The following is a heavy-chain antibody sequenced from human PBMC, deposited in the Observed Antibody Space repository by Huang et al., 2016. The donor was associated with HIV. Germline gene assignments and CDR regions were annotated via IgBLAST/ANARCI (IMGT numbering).Heavy chain of an antibody. CDR2: IDPRDSET. D-gene: IGHD5-18*01. V-gene: IGHV5-51*01. Sequence: EVLLVQSGAELKEPGESLKISCKASGYGFRSYWIGWERRKPGKGLEGMGIIDPRDSETKYSPSVDGQVTISADKSTRTAYLQWESLKAPDTAIYFCARQVDGFRSHFDFWGQGTLVSVSS. J-gene: IGHJ4*02. CDR1: GYGFRSYW. CDR3: ARQVDGFRSHFDF.